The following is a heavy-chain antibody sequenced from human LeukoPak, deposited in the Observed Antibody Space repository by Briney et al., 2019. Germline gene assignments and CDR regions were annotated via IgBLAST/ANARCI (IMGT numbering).Heavy chain of an antibody. Sequence: SETLSLTCTVSGGSISSHYWSWIRQPPGKGLEWIGYIYYSGSTNYNPSLKSRVTISVDTSKNQFSLKLSSVTAADTAVYYCARSSRSYYLVFDYWGQGTLVTVSS. CDR3: ARSSRSYYLVFDY. J-gene: IGHJ4*02. CDR2: IYYSGST. CDR1: GGSISSHY. D-gene: IGHD1-26*01. V-gene: IGHV4-59*11.